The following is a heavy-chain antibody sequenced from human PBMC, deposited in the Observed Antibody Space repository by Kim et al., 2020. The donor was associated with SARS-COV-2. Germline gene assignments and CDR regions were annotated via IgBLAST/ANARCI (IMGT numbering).Heavy chain of an antibody. J-gene: IGHJ1*01. CDR2: ISYDGSNK. V-gene: IGHV3-30*04. CDR1: GFTFSSYA. D-gene: IGHD1-26*01. CDR3: ARGGGSYLPIDFQH. Sequence: GGSLRLSCAASGFTFSSYAMHWVRQAPGKGLEWVAVISYDGSNKYYADSVKGRFTISRDNSKNTLYLQMNSLRAEDTAVYYCARGGGSYLPIDFQHWGQGTLVTVSP.